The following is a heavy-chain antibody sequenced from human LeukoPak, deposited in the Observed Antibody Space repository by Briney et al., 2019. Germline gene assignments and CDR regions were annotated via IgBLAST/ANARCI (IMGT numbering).Heavy chain of an antibody. CDR3: ARSQSWFGEPHDAFDI. V-gene: IGHV3-9*01. Sequence: GGSLRLSCAASGFTFDDYAMHWVRQAPGKGLEWVSGISWNSGSIGYADSVKGRFTISRDNAKNSLYLQMNSLRAEDTAVYYCARSQSWFGEPHDAFDIWGQGTMVTVSS. CDR2: ISWNSGSI. CDR1: GFTFDDYA. J-gene: IGHJ3*02. D-gene: IGHD3-10*01.